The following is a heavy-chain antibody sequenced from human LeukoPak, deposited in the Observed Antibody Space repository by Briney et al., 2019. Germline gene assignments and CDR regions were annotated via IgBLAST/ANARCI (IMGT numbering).Heavy chain of an antibody. CDR1: GFTFSNFA. Sequence: PGGSLRLSCAATGFTFSNFAMHWVRQAPGKGLEWVAVVSYDGSYKYYADSVNGRFTISRDNSKNTLYLQMNSLRAEDTAVYYCARAPGYGAAYYFDYWGQGTLVTVSS. CDR3: ARAPGYGAAYYFDY. V-gene: IGHV3-30*04. J-gene: IGHJ4*02. CDR2: VSYDGSYK. D-gene: IGHD1-1*01.